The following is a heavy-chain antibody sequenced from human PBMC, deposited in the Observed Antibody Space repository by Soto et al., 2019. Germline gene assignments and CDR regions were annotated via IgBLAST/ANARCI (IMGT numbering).Heavy chain of an antibody. CDR2: ISGSGGST. J-gene: IGHJ6*02. V-gene: IGHV3-23*01. Sequence: GGSLRLSCAASGFTFSSYAMSWVRQAPGKGLEWVSAISGSGGSTYYADSVKGRFTISRDNSKNTLYLQMNSLRAEDTAVYYCAKSNYDSSGYQYYYYYGMDVWGQGTTVTVSS. CDR3: AKSNYDSSGYQYYYYYGMDV. D-gene: IGHD3-22*01. CDR1: GFTFSSYA.